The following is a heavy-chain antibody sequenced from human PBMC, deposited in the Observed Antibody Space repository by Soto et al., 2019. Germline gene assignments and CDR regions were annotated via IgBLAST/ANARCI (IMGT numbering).Heavy chain of an antibody. V-gene: IGHV1-69*02. Sequence: SVKVSCKASGDTFSFYSINWVRQAPGLGLEWMGRVNPILSMSNYAQRFQGRVTMTADKSTSTAYMELSGLRSEDTAMYYCATSYGSGYRAFDYWGQGALVTVSS. J-gene: IGHJ4*02. D-gene: IGHD3-10*01. CDR1: GDTFSFYS. CDR3: ATSYGSGYRAFDY. CDR2: VNPILSMS.